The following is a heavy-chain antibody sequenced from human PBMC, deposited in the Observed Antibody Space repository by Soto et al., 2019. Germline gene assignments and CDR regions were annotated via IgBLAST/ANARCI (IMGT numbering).Heavy chain of an antibody. D-gene: IGHD6-13*01. V-gene: IGHV4-31*03. CDR2: IYYSGST. CDR3: ARVIAAAASKAFDI. CDR1: GGSISSGGYY. Sequence: SETLSLTCTVSGGSISSGGYYWSWIRQHPGKGLEWIGYIYYSGSTYYNPSLKSRVTISVDTSKNQFSLKLSSVTAADTAVYYCARVIAAAASKAFDIWGQGTMVTVSS. J-gene: IGHJ3*02.